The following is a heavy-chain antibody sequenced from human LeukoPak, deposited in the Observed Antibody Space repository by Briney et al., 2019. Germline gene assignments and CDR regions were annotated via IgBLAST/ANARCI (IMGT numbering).Heavy chain of an antibody. J-gene: IGHJ4*02. CDR2: INHSGST. Sequence: SETLSLTCAVYGGSFSGYYWSWIRQPPGKGLEWIGEINHSGSTNYNPSLKSRVTISVDKSKNQFSLKLSSVTAADTAVYYCARDPGVESFDYWGQGTLVTVSS. CDR3: ARDPGVESFDY. CDR1: GGSFSGYY. V-gene: IGHV4-34*01. D-gene: IGHD3-3*01.